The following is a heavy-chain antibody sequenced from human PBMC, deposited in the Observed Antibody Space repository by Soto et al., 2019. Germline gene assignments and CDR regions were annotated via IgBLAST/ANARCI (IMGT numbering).Heavy chain of an antibody. CDR2: IYYSGST. D-gene: IGHD6-13*01. J-gene: IGHJ6*03. CDR3: TRDRAISTAGHYYYYMDV. V-gene: IGHV4-59*01. CDR1: GGSISSYY. Sequence: SETLSLTCTVSGGSISSYYWSWIRQPPGKRLEWIGYIYYSGSTNYNPSLKGRVTISVDTSKNQFSLKLSSVTAADTAVYYCTRDRAISTAGHYYYYMDVWGKGTTVTVSS.